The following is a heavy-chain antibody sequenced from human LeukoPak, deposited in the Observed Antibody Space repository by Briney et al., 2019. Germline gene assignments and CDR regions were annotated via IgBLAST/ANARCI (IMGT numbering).Heavy chain of an antibody. J-gene: IGHJ3*02. CDR2: IYWNDDK. CDR3: AHLSQGLLRYFDWLSGANAFDI. D-gene: IGHD3-9*01. CDR1: GFSLSTSGVG. V-gene: IGHV2-5*01. Sequence: SGPTLIQPTQTLTLTCTFSGFSLSTSGVGVGWIRQPPVKALEWLALIYWNDDKRYSPSLKSRLTITKDTSKNQVVLTMTNMDPVDTATYYCAHLSQGLLRYFDWLSGANAFDIWGQGTMVTVSS.